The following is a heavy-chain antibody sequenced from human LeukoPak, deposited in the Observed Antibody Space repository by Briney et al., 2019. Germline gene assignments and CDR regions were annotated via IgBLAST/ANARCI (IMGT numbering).Heavy chain of an antibody. V-gene: IGHV3-23*01. CDR2: ISGSGGST. CDR3: AKDPRGQYSTDAFDI. J-gene: IGHJ3*02. Sequence: PGGSLRLSCAASGFTFSSYARSWVRQAPGKGLEWVSAISGSGGSTYYADSVKGRFTISRDNSKNTLYLQMNSLRAEDTAVYYCAKDPRGQYSTDAFDIWGQGTMVTVSS. CDR1: GFTFSSYA. D-gene: IGHD2-21*01.